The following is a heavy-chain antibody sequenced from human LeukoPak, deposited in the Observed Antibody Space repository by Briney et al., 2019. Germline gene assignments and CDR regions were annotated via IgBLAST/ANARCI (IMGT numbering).Heavy chain of an antibody. CDR2: IRYDGSND. CDR1: GFAFSNYG. V-gene: IGHV3-30*02. J-gene: IGHJ4*02. CDR3: AKEGYSAYGAFDN. Sequence: GGSLRLSCAASGFAFSNYGMHWVRQAPGKGLEWVAFIRYDGSNDYYADSVKGRFTISRDNSKNTLYLQMNSLRAEDTAVYYCAKEGYSAYGAFDNWGQGTLVTVSS. D-gene: IGHD5-12*01.